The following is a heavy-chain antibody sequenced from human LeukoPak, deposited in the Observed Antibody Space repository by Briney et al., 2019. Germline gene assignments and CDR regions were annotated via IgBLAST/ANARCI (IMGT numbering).Heavy chain of an antibody. D-gene: IGHD2-15*01. Sequence: SETLSLTCAVYGGSFNGYYWTWIRQPPGKGLEWIGEINHSGSTDYNPSLKSRVSISVDTSKNQFSLKLNSVTAADTAVYYCARGQLRLSNWGQGSLVIVSS. CDR3: ARGQLRLSN. CDR1: GGSFNGYY. CDR2: INHSGST. V-gene: IGHV4-34*01. J-gene: IGHJ4*02.